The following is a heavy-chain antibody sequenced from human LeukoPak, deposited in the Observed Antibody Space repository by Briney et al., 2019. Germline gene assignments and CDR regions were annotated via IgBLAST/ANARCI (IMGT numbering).Heavy chain of an antibody. CDR2: MNPNSGNT. D-gene: IGHD3-10*01. CDR1: GYTFTSYD. Sequence: ASVTVSFKASGYTFTSYDINWVRQAAGKGLEWMGWMNPNSGNTGYAQKFQGRVTMTRNTSISTAYMELSSLRSEDTAVYYCARRLTMVRGAMGYWGQGTLVTVSS. J-gene: IGHJ4*02. CDR3: ARRLTMVRGAMGY. V-gene: IGHV1-8*01.